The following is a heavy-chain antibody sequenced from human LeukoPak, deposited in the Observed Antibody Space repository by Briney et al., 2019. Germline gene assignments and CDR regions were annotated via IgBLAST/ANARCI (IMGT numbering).Heavy chain of an antibody. V-gene: IGHV1-8*01. CDR3: VLNCGGDCSVYYFDY. D-gene: IGHD2-21*02. J-gene: IGHJ4*02. CDR1: GYTFTSYD. Sequence: ASVKVSCKASGYTFTSYDINWVRQATGQGLEWMGWMNPNSGNTGYAQKFQGRVTMTRNTSISTAYMELSSLRSEDTAVYYCVLNCGGDCSVYYFDYWGQGTLVTVSS. CDR2: MNPNSGNT.